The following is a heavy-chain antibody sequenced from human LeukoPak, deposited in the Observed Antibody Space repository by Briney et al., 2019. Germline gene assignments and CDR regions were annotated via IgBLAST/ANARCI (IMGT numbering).Heavy chain of an antibody. Sequence: GGSLRLSYAASGLTFSHYAVRCARRAPGRGLEWVSGISGGGDRTYCADCVKGRFTVSRDNSKNTVHLQMNSLRAEDTAVYYCAKDRGTIFGVVIRSPYWGQGTLVTVSS. CDR2: ISGGGDRT. CDR1: GLTFSHYA. D-gene: IGHD3-3*01. V-gene: IGHV3-23*01. CDR3: AKDRGTIFGVVIRSPY. J-gene: IGHJ4*02.